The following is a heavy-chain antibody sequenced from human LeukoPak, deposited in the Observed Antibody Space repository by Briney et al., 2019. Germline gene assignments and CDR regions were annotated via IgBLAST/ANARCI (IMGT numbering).Heavy chain of an antibody. Sequence: PGGSLRLSCAASGFTFSSYSMSWVRQAPGKGLEWVAAISYDGSKEYSADSVKGRFTISRDSSKKTLYLQMNSLRAEDTAVYYCAKEQASAAVYPAFDYWGQGILVTVSS. J-gene: IGHJ4*02. CDR2: ISYDGSKE. CDR3: AKEQASAAVYPAFDY. D-gene: IGHD6-13*01. V-gene: IGHV3-30*18. CDR1: GFTFSSYS.